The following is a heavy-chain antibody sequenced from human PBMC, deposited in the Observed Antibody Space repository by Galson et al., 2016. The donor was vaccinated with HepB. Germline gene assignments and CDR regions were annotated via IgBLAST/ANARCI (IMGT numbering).Heavy chain of an antibody. Sequence: SLRLSCAASGFTFSVYGMHWVRQAPGKGLEWVAVIWYDGRSDYYADSVKGRFTISRDNSKNTLYLQMNNVRVEDTAVYYCAKDLQMTTAYNNWLDPWGQGAPVTVS. V-gene: IGHV3-33*03. J-gene: IGHJ5*02. D-gene: IGHD4-17*01. CDR2: IWYDGRSD. CDR1: GFTFSVYG. CDR3: AKDLQMTTAYNNWLDP.